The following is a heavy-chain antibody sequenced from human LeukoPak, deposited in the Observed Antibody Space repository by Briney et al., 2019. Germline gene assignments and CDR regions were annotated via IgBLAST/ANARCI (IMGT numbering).Heavy chain of an antibody. Sequence: PSETLSLTCTVSGGSISSYYWSWIRQPPGKGLEWNGYIYYSGSTNYNPSLKSRGTISVDTSNNQFSLKLTSVTAADTAVYYCARSGRGNSAGFDCWGQGTLVTVSS. CDR2: IYYSGST. V-gene: IGHV4-59*01. CDR1: GGSISSYY. CDR3: ARSGRGNSAGFDC. D-gene: IGHD3-10*01. J-gene: IGHJ4*02.